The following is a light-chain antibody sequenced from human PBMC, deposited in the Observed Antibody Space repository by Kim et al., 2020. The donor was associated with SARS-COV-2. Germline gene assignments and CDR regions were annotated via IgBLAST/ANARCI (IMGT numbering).Light chain of an antibody. CDR1: RRDVVGYDA. Sequence: QAIPIYCTGSRRDVVGYDAESWYQQPPANAPKLMIYEVSQRPSGVPDRFSGSKAGNTASLTISGLQAEDEADYYCCSYAGSYTFVVFGGGTQLTVL. V-gene: IGLV2-11*01. J-gene: IGLJ2*01. CDR2: EVS. CDR3: CSYAGSYTFVV.